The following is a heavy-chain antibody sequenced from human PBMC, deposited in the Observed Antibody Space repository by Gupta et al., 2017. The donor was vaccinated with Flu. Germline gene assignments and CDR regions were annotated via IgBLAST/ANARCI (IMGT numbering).Heavy chain of an antibody. D-gene: IGHD3-10*01. CDR3: ATRNFGSGTYYYYYMDV. CDR1: GFTFSSYA. Sequence: EVQLLESGGGLVQPGGSLRLSCAASGFTFSSYAMSWVRQAPGKGLEWVSAISGSGGSTYYADSVKGRFTISRDNSKNTLYLQMNSLRAEDTAVYYCATRNFGSGTYYYYYMDVWGKGTTVTVSS. CDR2: ISGSGGST. J-gene: IGHJ6*03. V-gene: IGHV3-23*01.